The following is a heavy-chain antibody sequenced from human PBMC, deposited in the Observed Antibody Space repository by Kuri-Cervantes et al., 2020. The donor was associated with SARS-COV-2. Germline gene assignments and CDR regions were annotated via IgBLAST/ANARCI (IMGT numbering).Heavy chain of an antibody. CDR1: GFTFSAYT. V-gene: IGHV3-21*01. CDR3: ADWELLQL. CDR2: ITRSSVYI. D-gene: IGHD1-26*01. J-gene: IGHJ4*02. Sequence: GGSLRLSCVASGFTFSAYTLNWVRQAPGKGLEWVSSITRSSVYISYADSLKGRFTISRDNAKNTLYLQMNSLRAEDTAVYYCADWELLQLWGQGTLVTVSS.